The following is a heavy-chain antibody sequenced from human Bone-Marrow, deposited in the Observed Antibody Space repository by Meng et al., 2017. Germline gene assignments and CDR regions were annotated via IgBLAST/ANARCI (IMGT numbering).Heavy chain of an antibody. CDR2: IYNSGST. J-gene: IGHJ4*02. CDR3: AREGRSHQVGVSVY. CDR1: GGSISSGDYY. D-gene: IGHD2-21*01. V-gene: IGHV4-30-4*01. Sequence: QVQLQESGPGLEKPSQTLSLTCTVSGGSISSGDYYWRWIRQPPGKGLEWIGYIYNSGSTYYNPSLKSRVTISVDTSKNQFSLKLRFVTAADTAVYYCAREGRSHQVGVSVYWGQGTLVTVSS.